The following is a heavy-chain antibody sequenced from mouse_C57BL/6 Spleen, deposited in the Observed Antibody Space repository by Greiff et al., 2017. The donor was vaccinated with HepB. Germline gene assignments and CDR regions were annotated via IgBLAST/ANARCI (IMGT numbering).Heavy chain of an antibody. V-gene: IGHV5-16*01. CDR2: INYDGSST. Sequence: EVKLQESEGGLVQPGSSMKLSCTASGFTFSDYYMAWVRQVPEKGLEWVANINYDGSSTYYLDSLKSRFIISRDNAKNILYLQMSSLKSEDTATYYCARVGTALAYWGQGTLVTVSA. J-gene: IGHJ3*01. CDR1: GFTFSDYY. D-gene: IGHD3-1*01. CDR3: ARVGTALAY.